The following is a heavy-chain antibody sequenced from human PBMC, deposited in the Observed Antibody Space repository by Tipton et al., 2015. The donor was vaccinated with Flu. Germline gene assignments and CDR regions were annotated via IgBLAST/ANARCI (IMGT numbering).Heavy chain of an antibody. CDR1: GGSISSYY. V-gene: IGHV4-4*07. CDR3: ARSGSKGSGPDY. D-gene: IGHD6-25*01. Sequence: TLSLTCTVPGGSISSYYWSWIRQPAGKGLEWIGRMYTSGSTNYNPSLKSRVTMSVDTSKNQFSLNLTSVTAADTAVYYCARSGSKGSGPDYWGKGTLVTVSP. J-gene: IGHJ4*02. CDR2: MYTSGST.